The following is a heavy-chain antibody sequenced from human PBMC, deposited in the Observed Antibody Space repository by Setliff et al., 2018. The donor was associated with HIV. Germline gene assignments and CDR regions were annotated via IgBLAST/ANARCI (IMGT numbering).Heavy chain of an antibody. J-gene: IGHJ4*02. CDR3: ARVRPLGYCSTGACPPDY. D-gene: IGHD2-8*01. CDR1: GFTFSTFS. V-gene: IGHV3-21*01. CDR2: ITSRSADI. Sequence: GGSLRLSCAASGFTFSTFSMSWVRQAPGKGLEWVSSITSRSADIYYADSVRGRFTISRDNARNSLLLQMNSLRADDTAVYYCARVRPLGYCSTGACPPDYWGQGTLVT.